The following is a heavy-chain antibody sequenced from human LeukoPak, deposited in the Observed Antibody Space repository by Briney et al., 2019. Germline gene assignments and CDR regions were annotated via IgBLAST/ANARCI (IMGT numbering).Heavy chain of an antibody. CDR2: IYYSGST. CDR1: GGSISSYY. J-gene: IGHJ4*02. Sequence: SETLSLTCTVSGGSISSYYWSWIRQPPGKGLEWIGYIYYSGSTNYNPSLKSRVTISVDTSKNQFSLKLSSVTAADTAVYYCARATYYDFWSGYYHYFDYWGQGTLVTVSS. D-gene: IGHD3-3*01. V-gene: IGHV4-59*01. CDR3: ARATYYDFWSGYYHYFDY.